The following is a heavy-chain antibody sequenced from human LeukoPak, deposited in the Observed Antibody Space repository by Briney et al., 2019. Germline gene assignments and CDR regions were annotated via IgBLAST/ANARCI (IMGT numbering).Heavy chain of an antibody. V-gene: IGHV4-34*01. D-gene: IGHD3-10*01. CDR1: GGSFSGYY. CDR2: INHSGST. Sequence: PSETLSLTRAVYGGSFSGYYWSWIRQPPGKGLEWIGEINHSGSTNYNPSLKSRVTISVDTSKNQFSLKLSSVTAADTAVYYCARGGNGSGRPFDYWGQGTLVTVSS. CDR3: ARGGNGSGRPFDY. J-gene: IGHJ4*02.